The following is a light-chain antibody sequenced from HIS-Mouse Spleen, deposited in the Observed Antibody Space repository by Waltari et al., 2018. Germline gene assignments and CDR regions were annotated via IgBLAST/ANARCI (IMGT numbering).Light chain of an antibody. CDR2: EDS. J-gene: IGLJ2*01. CDR1: ELPKKY. CDR3: YSTDSSGNHRV. Sequence: SYELTQPPSVSVSPGQTARITCSGVELPKKYAYWYQQKSGQAPVLVINEDSKRPSGMPVGFSGSSSGTIATLTISGAQVEDESDYYCYSTDSSGNHRVFGGGTKLTVL. V-gene: IGLV3-10*01.